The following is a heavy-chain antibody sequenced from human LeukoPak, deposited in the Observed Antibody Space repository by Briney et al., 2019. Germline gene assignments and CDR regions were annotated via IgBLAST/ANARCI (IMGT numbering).Heavy chain of an antibody. V-gene: IGHV4-39*07. CDR1: GASISDSDFF. CDR3: ARERGEEYSSGWYKTNFFDT. Sequence: SETLSLTCTVSGASISDSDFFWAWVRQPPGKGLEWIGNIYYSGTTYYNPSLESRVAISADMSKNQISLKLSSVTAADTALYYCARERGEEYSSGWYKTNFFDTWGQGTRVTVSS. D-gene: IGHD6-19*01. J-gene: IGHJ4*02. CDR2: IYYSGTT.